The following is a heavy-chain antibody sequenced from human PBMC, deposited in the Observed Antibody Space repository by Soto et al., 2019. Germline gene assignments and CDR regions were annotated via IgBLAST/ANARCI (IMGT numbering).Heavy chain of an antibody. Sequence: ASVKVSCKASGYTFNSFGINWVRQAPGQGLEWLGWISAYNGNTNYAQKFHGRVTMTADTSTTTAYLELTSLRSDDTAVYYCAREFQYDRGRFHELYFSGQGPLVTVSS. CDR1: GYTFNSFG. D-gene: IGHD3-22*01. CDR2: ISAYNGNT. V-gene: IGHV1-18*04. CDR3: AREFQYDRGRFHELYF. J-gene: IGHJ4*02.